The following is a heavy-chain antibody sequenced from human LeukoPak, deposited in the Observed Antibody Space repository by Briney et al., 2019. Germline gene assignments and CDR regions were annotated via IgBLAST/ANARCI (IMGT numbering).Heavy chain of an antibody. Sequence: SVKISCKASGGTFSSYAISWVRQAPGQGLEWMGGIIPIFGTANYAQKFQGRVTMTRDTSISTAYMELSRLRSDDTAVYYCARDYGGATTPYYYYYYMDVWGKGTTVTVSS. CDR1: GGTFSSYA. J-gene: IGHJ6*03. D-gene: IGHD1-26*01. CDR3: ARDYGGATTPYYYYYYMDV. V-gene: IGHV1-69*05. CDR2: IIPIFGTA.